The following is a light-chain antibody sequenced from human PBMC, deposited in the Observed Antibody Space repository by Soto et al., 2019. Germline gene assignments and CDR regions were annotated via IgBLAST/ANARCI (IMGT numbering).Light chain of an antibody. Sequence: QSALTQPHCVSGSAGHSMTISCTGSSSDVVCHNYAASHPQHPGNAPNLTSYDVSNRPSRVSTRFPRSKSGNTALLTISALQAEADAHYYCSSYACSRNPRVFGTGTKVPVL. CDR2: DVS. V-gene: IGLV2-14*01. CDR1: SSDVVCHNY. CDR3: SSYACSRNPRV. J-gene: IGLJ1*01.